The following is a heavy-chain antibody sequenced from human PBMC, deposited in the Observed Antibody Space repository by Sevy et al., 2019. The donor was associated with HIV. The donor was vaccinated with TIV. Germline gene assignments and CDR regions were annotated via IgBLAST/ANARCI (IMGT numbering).Heavy chain of an antibody. CDR2: ISGSGTRT. Sequence: GGSLRLSCAVSGFSFDSYGMTWVRQAPGKGLEWVSAISGSGTRTYYADSVKGRFIISRDNSKNTLDLQMNSLRAVDAAIYYWAKGGGGHYDPDEIAYYFYYYNMDVWGKGTTVTVSS. J-gene: IGHJ6*03. D-gene: IGHD3-22*01. CDR3: AKGGGGHYDPDEIAYYFYYYNMDV. CDR1: GFSFDSYG. V-gene: IGHV3-23*01.